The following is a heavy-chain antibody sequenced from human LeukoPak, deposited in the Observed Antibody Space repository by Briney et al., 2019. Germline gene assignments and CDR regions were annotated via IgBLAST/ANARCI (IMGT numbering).Heavy chain of an antibody. J-gene: IGHJ6*02. CDR2: TYYRSKWYN. Sequence: SQTLSLTCAISGDSVSSNIPAWNWISQSPSRGLEWLGRTYYRSKWYNDYAASVKGRITINPDTSKNQFYLQLNSVTPEDTAVYYCTRAVVPAAYDYYGMDVWGQGTAVTVSS. D-gene: IGHD2-2*01. CDR3: TRAVVPAAYDYYGMDV. V-gene: IGHV6-1*01. CDR1: GDSVSSNIPA.